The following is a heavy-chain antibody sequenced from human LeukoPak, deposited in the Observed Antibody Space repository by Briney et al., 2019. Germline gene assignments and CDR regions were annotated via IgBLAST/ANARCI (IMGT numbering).Heavy chain of an antibody. V-gene: IGHV4-59*08. CDR3: ARLSSYDADDY. CDR1: GGSISSYY. J-gene: IGHJ4*02. D-gene: IGHD3-22*01. CDR2: IYYSGST. Sequence: SGTLSLTCTVSGGSISSYYWSWIRQPPGKGLEWIGYIYYSGSTNYNPSLKSRVTISVDTSKNQFSLKLSSVTAADTAVYYCARLSSYDADDYWGQGTLVTVSS.